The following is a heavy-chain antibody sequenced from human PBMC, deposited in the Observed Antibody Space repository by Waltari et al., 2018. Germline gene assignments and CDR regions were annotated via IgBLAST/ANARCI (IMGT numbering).Heavy chain of an antibody. Sequence: DVQLGESGGGLVQPGGPLRLLCAASGVPFSHFPLNLFRQAPGKGPEWLSYIRGGFSNIIHYAQSVKGRFTISRDDAKNSLYLQMSNLRVDDTAIYYCARDHLWAVDYWGQGTVVTVSS. CDR3: ARDHLWAVDY. D-gene: IGHD2-21*01. V-gene: IGHV3-48*01. J-gene: IGHJ4*02. CDR2: IRGGFSNII. CDR1: GVPFSHFP.